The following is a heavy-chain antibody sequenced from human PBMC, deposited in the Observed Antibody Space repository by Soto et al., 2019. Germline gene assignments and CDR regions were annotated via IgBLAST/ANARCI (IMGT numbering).Heavy chain of an antibody. CDR3: AKDRDIAYHLEGGFYYSGMDV. V-gene: IGHV3-23*01. J-gene: IGHJ6*02. D-gene: IGHD5-12*01. CDR2: ITDVGDPT. CDR1: CFTFVTYA. Sequence: GGSLRLSCASSCFTFVTYAMNWVRQAPGKGLEWVSTITDVGDPTYYADSVKGRFTISRDNSKNTLFLQMNSLRAEDTARYYCAKDRDIAYHLEGGFYYSGMDVWGQGTTVTVSS.